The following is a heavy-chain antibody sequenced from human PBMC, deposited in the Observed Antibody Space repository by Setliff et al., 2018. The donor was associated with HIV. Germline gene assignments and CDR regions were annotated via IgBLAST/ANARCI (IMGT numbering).Heavy chain of an antibody. V-gene: IGHV3-23*01. J-gene: IGHJ6*03. CDR3: AKEFHDFWSGPYYMDV. CDR2: ISGSGGST. Sequence: GGSLRLSCAASALNFNLAYMTWVRQAPGKGLEWVSTISGSGGSTYNADSVKGRFTISRDNSKNTLYLQMNSLRAEDTAVYYCAKEFHDFWSGPYYMDVWGKGTTVTVSS. D-gene: IGHD3-3*01. CDR1: ALNFNLAY.